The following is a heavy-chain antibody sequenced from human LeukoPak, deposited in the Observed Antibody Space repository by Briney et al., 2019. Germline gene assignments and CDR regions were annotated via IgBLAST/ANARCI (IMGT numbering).Heavy chain of an antibody. Sequence: GASVKVSCKASGGTFSSYAISWVRQAPGQGLEWMGGIIPIFGTANYAQKFQGRVTITADESTSTAYMELSSLRSEDTAVYYCARGGPLSYYYDSSGYYGNENSGLFDYWGQGTLVTVSS. CDR2: IIPIFGTA. CDR1: GGTFSSYA. CDR3: ARGGPLSYYYDSSGYYGNENSGLFDY. V-gene: IGHV1-69*13. J-gene: IGHJ4*02. D-gene: IGHD3-22*01.